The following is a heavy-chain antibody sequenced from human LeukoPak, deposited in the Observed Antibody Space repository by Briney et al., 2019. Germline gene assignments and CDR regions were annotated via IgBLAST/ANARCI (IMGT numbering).Heavy chain of an antibody. J-gene: IGHJ4*02. D-gene: IGHD3-3*01. CDR2: ISYDESKK. CDR1: GFTFSSYG. CDR3: ANTYYAFWSGSF. Sequence: GGSLRLSCAASGFTFSSYGIHWVRQAPGKGLEWVTVISYDESKKYYADSVKGRFTISRDNSKNTVYLQMNSLRAEDTAVYYCANTYYAFWSGSFWGQGTLVTVSS. V-gene: IGHV3-30*19.